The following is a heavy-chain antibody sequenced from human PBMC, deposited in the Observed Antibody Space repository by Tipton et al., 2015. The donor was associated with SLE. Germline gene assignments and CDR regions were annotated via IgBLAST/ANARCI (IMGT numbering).Heavy chain of an antibody. Sequence: SLRLSCAASGFTFSDHYMSWIRQAPGKGLGYISYISGSGNTIYYADSVKGRFTISRDNAKNSLYLQINSLTAEDAATYYCATESRRHCPRTSCPVEYWGQGTLVTVSS. CDR3: ATESRRHCPRTSCPVEY. D-gene: IGHD2-2*01. J-gene: IGHJ4*02. V-gene: IGHV3-11*01. CDR1: GFTFSDHY. CDR2: ISGSGNTI.